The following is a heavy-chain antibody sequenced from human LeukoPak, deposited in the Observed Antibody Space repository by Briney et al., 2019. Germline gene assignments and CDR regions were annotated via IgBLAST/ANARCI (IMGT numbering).Heavy chain of an antibody. J-gene: IGHJ4*02. Sequence: SVKVSFKASGDTFSDYAISWVRQAPGQGLDWMGALIPVFATANYAQRFQGRVTLTADEPTSTAYMELTGLTSEDTAMYYCARGTTANSPGFDYWGQGTLVTVSS. V-gene: IGHV1-69*13. CDR1: GDTFSDYA. CDR2: LIPVFATA. CDR3: ARGTTANSPGFDY. D-gene: IGHD4-11*01.